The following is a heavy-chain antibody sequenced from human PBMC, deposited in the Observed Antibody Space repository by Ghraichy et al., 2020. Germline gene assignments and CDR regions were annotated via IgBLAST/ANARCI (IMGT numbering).Heavy chain of an antibody. J-gene: IGHJ5*02. CDR3: ARPRIAAYNWFDP. D-gene: IGHD6-13*01. CDR1: GYTFTGYY. CDR2: INPNSGGT. Sequence: ASVKVSCKASGYTFTGYYMHWVRQAPGQGLEWMGWINPNSGGTNYAQKFQGRVTMTRDTSISTAYMELSRLRSDDTAVYYCARPRIAAYNWFDPWGQGTLVTVSS. V-gene: IGHV1-2*02.